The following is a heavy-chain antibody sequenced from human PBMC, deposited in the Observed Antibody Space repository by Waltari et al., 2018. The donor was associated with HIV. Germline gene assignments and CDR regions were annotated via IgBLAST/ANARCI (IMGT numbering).Heavy chain of an antibody. Sequence: QLQLQESGPGLVKPSETLSLTCTVSGGSISSSSYYWGWIRQPPGKGLEWIGSIYYSGSTYYNPSRKSRVTISVDTSKNQFSLKLSSVTAADTAVYYCARGRTGGFRGWYYGMDVWGQGTTVTVSS. J-gene: IGHJ6*02. V-gene: IGHV4-39*01. D-gene: IGHD3-10*01. CDR3: ARGRTGGFRGWYYGMDV. CDR1: GGSISSSSYY. CDR2: IYYSGST.